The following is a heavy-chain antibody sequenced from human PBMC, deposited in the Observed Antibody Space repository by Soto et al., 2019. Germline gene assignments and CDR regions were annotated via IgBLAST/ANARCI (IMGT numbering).Heavy chain of an antibody. Sequence: QVQLQESGPGLVKPSQTLSLTCTVSGGSISSGGYYWNWIRQHPGKGLEWIGYIYFSGSTYYNPSLQSPVTISVDTSKNQFSLRLSSVTAADTAVYYCARRTFYSHSSDYGFDYWGQGTLVTVSS. V-gene: IGHV4-31*01. CDR3: ARRTFYSHSSDYGFDY. D-gene: IGHD3-22*01. J-gene: IGHJ4*02. CDR2: IYFSGST. CDR1: GGSISSGGYY.